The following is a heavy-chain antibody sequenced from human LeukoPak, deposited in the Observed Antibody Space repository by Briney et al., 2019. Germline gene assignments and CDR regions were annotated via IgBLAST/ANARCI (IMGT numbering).Heavy chain of an antibody. Sequence: SETLSLTCAVSGYSISSGYYWGWIRQPPGKGPEWIGYMSYSGNTEYNPSLKRRVTISLDTTKNQFSLKLSSVTAADTAIYYCARQAGSFTTFDFWGQGILVTVSS. CDR1: GYSISSGYY. D-gene: IGHD3-10*01. V-gene: IGHV4-38-2*01. J-gene: IGHJ4*02. CDR3: ARQAGSFTTFDF. CDR2: MSYSGNT.